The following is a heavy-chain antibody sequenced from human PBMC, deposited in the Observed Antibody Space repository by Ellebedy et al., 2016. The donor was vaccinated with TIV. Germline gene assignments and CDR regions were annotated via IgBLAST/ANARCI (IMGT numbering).Heavy chain of an antibody. D-gene: IGHD5-18*01. J-gene: IGHJ4*02. V-gene: IGHV3-15*01. Sequence: GESLKISCAASGFTFTNAWMSWVRQAPGKGLEWVGRIKLNTDGGTTDYAAPVKGRFTISRDDSKNILFLQMNSLRAEDTAVYYCARDRSAVQLWFGFDYWGQGTLVTVSS. CDR3: ARDRSAVQLWFGFDY. CDR1: GFTFTNAW. CDR2: IKLNTDGGTT.